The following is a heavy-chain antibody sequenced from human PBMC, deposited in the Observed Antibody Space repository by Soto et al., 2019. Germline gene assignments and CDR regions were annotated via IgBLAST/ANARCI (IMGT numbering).Heavy chain of an antibody. J-gene: IGHJ6*01. CDR2: INHSGTT. Sequence: SESLYLTFAVYGGSFSVYYWSWILQPPGKGLEWIGEINHSGTTTYNTYLKTRVTIQVDTSKNKFSLKLSYVNAADTAVYFCERKFRGGSQYYRYGMDLRGQGTTVTVSS. CDR3: ERKFRGGSQYYRYGMDL. D-gene: IGHD3-16*01. V-gene: IGHV4-34*01. CDR1: GGSFSVYY.